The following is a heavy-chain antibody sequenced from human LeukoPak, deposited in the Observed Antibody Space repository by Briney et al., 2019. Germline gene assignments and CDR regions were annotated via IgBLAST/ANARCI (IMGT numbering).Heavy chain of an antibody. J-gene: IGHJ4*02. D-gene: IGHD3-16*01. Sequence: GGSLRLSCAASGFTLSSYSMNWVRQAPGKGLEWVSSISKGSSYIYYADSVKGRFTLSRDNAKNSLYLQMNSLRAEDTAIYYCTKDWGTTGPYDYWGQGTLVTVSS. V-gene: IGHV3-21*06. CDR1: GFTLSSYS. CDR3: TKDWGTTGPYDY. CDR2: ISKGSSYI.